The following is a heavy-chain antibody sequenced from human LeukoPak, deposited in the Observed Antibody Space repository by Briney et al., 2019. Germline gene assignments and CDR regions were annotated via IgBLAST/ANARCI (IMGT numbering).Heavy chain of an antibody. D-gene: IGHD3-3*01. CDR3: ARDRMYYDSANAFDI. CDR2: IYYSGST. V-gene: IGHV4-30-4*08. CDR1: GGSISSGGYY. J-gene: IGHJ3*02. Sequence: PSQTLSLTCTVSGGSISSGGYYWSWIRQHPGKGLEWIGYIYYSGSTYYNPSLKSRVTISVDTSKNQFSLKLSSVTAADTAVYYCARDRMYYDSANAFDIWGQGTMVTVSS.